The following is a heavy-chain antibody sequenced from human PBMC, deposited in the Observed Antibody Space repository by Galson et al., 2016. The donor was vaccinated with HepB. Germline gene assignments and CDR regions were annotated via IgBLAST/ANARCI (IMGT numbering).Heavy chain of an antibody. CDR1: GFTVSTYD. Sequence: SLRLSCAASGFTVSTYDMSWVRQAPGKGLEWVAADSMDGRRKFYADSVKGRFTISRDNSNNMLFLQMSSLRVDDTAVYYCAKRHEYCPPVGCSVDSWGQGTLVSVSS. CDR2: DSMDGRRK. V-gene: IGHV3-30*18. J-gene: IGHJ4*02. D-gene: IGHD2/OR15-2a*01. CDR3: AKRHEYCPPVGCSVDS.